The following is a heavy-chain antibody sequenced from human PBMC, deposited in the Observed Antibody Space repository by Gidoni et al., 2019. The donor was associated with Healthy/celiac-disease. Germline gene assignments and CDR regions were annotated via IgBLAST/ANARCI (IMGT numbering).Heavy chain of an antibody. D-gene: IGHD3-22*01. V-gene: IGHV3-74*01. J-gene: IGHJ6*02. CDR2: INSDGSST. CDR3: ARDSTAPLLPILGYYYYYGMDV. CDR1: GFTFSSYW. Sequence: EVQLVESGGGLVQPGSSLRLSCSASGFTFSSYWITWVRQAPGKGIVWGSRINSDGSSTSYADAVKGRFNIYRDNAKNTLYLKMNSLRAEDTAVYYCARDSTAPLLPILGYYYYYGMDVWGQGTTVTVSS.